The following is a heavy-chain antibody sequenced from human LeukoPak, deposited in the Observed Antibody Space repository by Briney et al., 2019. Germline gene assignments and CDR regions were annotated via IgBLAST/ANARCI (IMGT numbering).Heavy chain of an antibody. CDR2: INHSGST. CDR3: ARRLGYYYDSSTPFDY. V-gene: IGHV4-34*01. D-gene: IGHD3-22*01. Sequence: PSETLSLTCAVYGGSSSGYYWSWIRQPPGKGLEWIGEINHSGSTNYNPSLKSRVTISVDTSKNQFSLKLSSVTAADTAVYYCARRLGYYYDSSTPFDYWGQGTLVTVSS. J-gene: IGHJ4*02. CDR1: GGSSSGYY.